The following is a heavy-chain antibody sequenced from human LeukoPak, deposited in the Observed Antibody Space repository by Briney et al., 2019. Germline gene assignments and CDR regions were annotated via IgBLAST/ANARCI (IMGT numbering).Heavy chain of an antibody. J-gene: IGHJ4*02. V-gene: IGHV7-4-1*02. CDR3: ARANTKHIAVAADY. CDR2: INTNTGNP. D-gene: IGHD6-19*01. Sequence: ASVKVSCKASRYTFTSYAMNWVRQAPGQGLEWMGWINTNTGNPTYAQGFTGRFVFSLDTSVSTAYLQISSLKAEDTAVYYCARANTKHIAVAADYWGQGTLVTVSS. CDR1: RYTFTSYA.